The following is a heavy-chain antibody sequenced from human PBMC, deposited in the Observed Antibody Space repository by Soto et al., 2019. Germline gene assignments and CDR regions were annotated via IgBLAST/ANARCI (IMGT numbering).Heavy chain of an antibody. CDR1: GYIXTNYY. CDR3: ARRGMSKIGFDT. J-gene: IGHJ3*02. Sequence: GXSXKVSCKASGYIXTNYYMDLVRQAPGQGLEWMGVFNPRGDATNYAQSFQGRVSVTRDTSTSKVYMEMSTMTSEDKAVYYCARRGMSKIGFDTWGQGTMGTVS. V-gene: IGHV1-46*01. CDR2: FNPRGDAT. D-gene: IGHD3-10*01.